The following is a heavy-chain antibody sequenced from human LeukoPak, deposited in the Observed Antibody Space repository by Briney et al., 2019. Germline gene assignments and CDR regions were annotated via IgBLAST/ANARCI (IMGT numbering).Heavy chain of an antibody. V-gene: IGHV3-30-3*01. J-gene: IGHJ4*02. CDR1: GFTFSSYA. Sequence: GGSLRLSCAASGFTFSSYAMHWVRQAPGKGLEWVAVISYDGSNKYYADSAKGRFTISRDNSKNTLYLQMNSLRAEDTAVYYCARDRAYYYDSSGYLFGGQGTLVTVSS. CDR3: ARDRAYYYDSSGYLF. CDR2: ISYDGSNK. D-gene: IGHD3-22*01.